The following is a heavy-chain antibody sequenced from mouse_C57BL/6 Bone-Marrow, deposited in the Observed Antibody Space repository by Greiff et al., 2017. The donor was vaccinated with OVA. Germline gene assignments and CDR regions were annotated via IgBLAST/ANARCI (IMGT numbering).Heavy chain of an antibody. J-gene: IGHJ3*01. Sequence: VKLMESGAELARPGASVKLSCKASGYTFTSYGISWVKQRTGQGLEWIGEIYPRSGNTYYHETFKGKFILTADKSSSTAYMELRSLTSEDSADNVSEKYGYGSYHVAWFAYWGQGTLVTVSA. CDR1: GYTFTSYG. D-gene: IGHD2-1*01. CDR2: IYPRSGNT. CDR3: EKYGYGSYHVAWFAY. V-gene: IGHV1-81*01.